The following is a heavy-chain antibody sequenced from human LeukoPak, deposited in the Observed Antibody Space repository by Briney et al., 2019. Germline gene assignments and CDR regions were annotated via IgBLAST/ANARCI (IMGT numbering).Heavy chain of an antibody. CDR3: ARGHYYGSGSYYENWFDP. CDR1: GYTFTSYD. V-gene: IGHV1-8*01. CDR2: MNPNSGNT. J-gene: IGHJ5*02. Sequence: ASVKVSCKASGYTFTSYDINWVRQATGQGLEWMGWMNPNSGNTGYAQKFQGRVTMTRNTSISTAYMELSSLRSDDTAVYYRARGHYYGSGSYYENWFDPWGQGTLVTVSS. D-gene: IGHD3-10*01.